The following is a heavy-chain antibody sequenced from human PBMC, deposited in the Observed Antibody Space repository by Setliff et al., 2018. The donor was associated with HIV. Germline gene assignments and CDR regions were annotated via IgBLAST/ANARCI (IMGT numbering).Heavy chain of an antibody. CDR2: IYSGGST. V-gene: IGHV3-66*01. D-gene: IGHD3-22*01. J-gene: IGHJ4*02. Sequence: GGSLRLSCAASGFTVSSNYMSWVRQAPGKGLEWVSVIYSGGSTYYADSVKGRFTISRDNARNSLYLQMNSLRAEDTAVYYCARGLVDYYDSSGYDYWGQGTLVTVSS. CDR3: ARGLVDYYDSSGYDY. CDR1: GFTVSSNY.